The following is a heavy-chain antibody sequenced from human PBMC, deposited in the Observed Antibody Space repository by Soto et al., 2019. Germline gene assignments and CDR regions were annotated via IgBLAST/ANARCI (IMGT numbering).Heavy chain of an antibody. V-gene: IGHV3-30-3*01. CDR3: GRAPDIVLIRAYYYYGMDV. D-gene: IGHD2-8*01. J-gene: IGHJ6*02. Sequence: QVQLVESGGGVVQPGRSLRLSCAASGFTFSSYAMHWVRQAPGKGLEWVAVISYDGSNKYYADSVKGRFTISRDNSKNTLYVQMNSLRPEDTAVYYCGRAPDIVLIRAYYYYGMDVWGQGTTVTVSS. CDR2: ISYDGSNK. CDR1: GFTFSSYA.